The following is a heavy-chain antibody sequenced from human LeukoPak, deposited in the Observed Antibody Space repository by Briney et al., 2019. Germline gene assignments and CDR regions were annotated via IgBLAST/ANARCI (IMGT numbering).Heavy chain of an antibody. CDR2: IYPGDSDT. CDR1: GYSFTSYW. CDR3: ARQLRYFDWLIDY. V-gene: IGHV5-51*01. J-gene: IGHJ4*02. D-gene: IGHD3-9*01. Sequence: GESLKISCKGSGYSFTSYWIGWVRQMPGKGLDWMGIIYPGDSDTRYSPSFQGQVTISADHSITTAYLQWSSLKASDTAMYYCARQLRYFDWLIDYWGQGTLVTVSS.